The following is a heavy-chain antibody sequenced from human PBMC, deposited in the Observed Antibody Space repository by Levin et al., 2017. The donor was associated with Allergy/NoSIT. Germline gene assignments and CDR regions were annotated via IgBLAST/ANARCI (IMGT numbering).Heavy chain of an antibody. Sequence: QHGESLKISCEASGFIFKNFAMTWVRQAPGKGLEWVSTISGSGGTTYGADSVKGRFTISRDDSKNTLFLQMNSLRAEDTAVYYCAKDVHLWNSYGHGRTPTFDNWGQGTLVTVSS. V-gene: IGHV3-23*01. CDR2: ISGSGGTT. CDR1: GFIFKNFA. J-gene: IGHJ4*02. D-gene: IGHD5-18*01. CDR3: AKDVHLWNSYGHGRTPTFDN.